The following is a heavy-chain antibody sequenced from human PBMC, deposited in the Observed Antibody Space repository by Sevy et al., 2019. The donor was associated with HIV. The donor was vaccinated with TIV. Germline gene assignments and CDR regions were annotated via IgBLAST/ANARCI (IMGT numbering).Heavy chain of an antibody. CDR2: ISYDGSRH. CDR1: EFMFSTYA. D-gene: IGHD6-19*01. Sequence: GRSLRLSCAASEFMFSTYAMHWVRQAPGKGLEWVAVISYDGSRHYYADSVKGRFTISRDNSKITLFLQMNSLRLEDTAFYYCARDAGYSTDWYPSDYWGQGTLVTVSS. CDR3: ARDAGYSTDWYPSDY. V-gene: IGHV3-30-3*01. J-gene: IGHJ4*02.